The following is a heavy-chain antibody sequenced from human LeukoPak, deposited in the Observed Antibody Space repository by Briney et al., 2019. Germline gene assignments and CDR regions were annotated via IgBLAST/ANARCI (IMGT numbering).Heavy chain of an antibody. CDR1: GGTFSSYA. V-gene: IGHV1-69*04. Sequence: ASVKVSCKASGGTFSSYAISWVRQAPGQGLEWMGRIIPILGIANYAQKFQGRVTITADKSTSTAYMELSSLRSEDTAVYYCAREPSPDDSNDYLGQGTLVTVSS. D-gene: IGHD3-22*01. CDR2: IIPILGIA. CDR3: AREPSPDDSNDY. J-gene: IGHJ4*02.